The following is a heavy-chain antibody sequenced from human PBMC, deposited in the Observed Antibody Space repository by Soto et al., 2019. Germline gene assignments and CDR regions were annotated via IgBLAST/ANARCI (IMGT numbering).Heavy chain of an antibody. CDR1: GFTFSSYA. J-gene: IGHJ4*02. D-gene: IGHD3-10*01. Sequence: GGSLRLSCAASGFTFSSYAMSWVRQAPGKGLEWVSAISGSGGSTYYADSVKGRFTISRDNSKNTLYLQMNSLRAEDTAVYYCAKDWSGSYLATYYFCYWGPGRXVTVSS. CDR2: ISGSGGST. V-gene: IGHV3-23*01. CDR3: AKDWSGSYLATYYFCY.